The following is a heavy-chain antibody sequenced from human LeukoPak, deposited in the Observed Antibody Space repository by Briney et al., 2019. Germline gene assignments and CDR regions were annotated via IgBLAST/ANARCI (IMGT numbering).Heavy chain of an antibody. D-gene: IGHD3-10*01. CDR2: IIPIFGTA. Sequence: SVKVPCKASGGTFSSYAISWVRQAPGQGLEWMGGIIPIFGTANYAQKFQGRVTITADESTSTAYMELSSLRSEDTAVYYCARGANYYGSGNNWFDPWGQGTLVTVSS. J-gene: IGHJ5*02. CDR1: GGTFSSYA. CDR3: ARGANYYGSGNNWFDP. V-gene: IGHV1-69*01.